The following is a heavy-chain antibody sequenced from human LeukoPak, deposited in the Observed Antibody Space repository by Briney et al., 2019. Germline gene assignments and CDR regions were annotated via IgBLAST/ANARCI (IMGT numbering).Heavy chain of an antibody. V-gene: IGHV3-53*01. CDR1: GFTVSSNY. CDR2: IYSGGST. D-gene: IGHD1-26*01. CDR3: ARDLVGATRGYYFDY. J-gene: IGHJ4*02. Sequence: GGSLRLSCAASGFTVSSNYMSWVRQAPGKGLEWVSVIYSGGSTYYADSVKSRFTISRDNSKNTLYLQMNSLRAEDTAVYYCARDLVGATRGYYFDYWGQGTLVTVSS.